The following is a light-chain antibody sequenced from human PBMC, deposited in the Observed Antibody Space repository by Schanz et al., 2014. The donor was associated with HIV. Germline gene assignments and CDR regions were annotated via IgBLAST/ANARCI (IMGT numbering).Light chain of an antibody. J-gene: IGLJ1*01. CDR1: SSDIGSNY. Sequence: QSVLTQPPSVSGAPGQRVTISCSGSSSDIGSNYVYWFKQLPGTAPKLLIYRHNQRPSGVPDRFSGSRSGTSASLAVSGLRSDDEADYYCAAWDDSLGGYVFGTGTKLTVL. CDR2: RHN. V-gene: IGLV1-47*01. CDR3: AAWDDSLGGYV.